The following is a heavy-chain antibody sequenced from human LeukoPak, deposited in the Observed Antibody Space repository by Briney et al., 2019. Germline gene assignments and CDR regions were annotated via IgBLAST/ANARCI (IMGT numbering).Heavy chain of an antibody. CDR2: IYYSGST. D-gene: IGHD4-23*01. V-gene: IGHV4-30-4*08. Sequence: SETLSLTCTVSGGSISSGDYYWSWIRQPPGKGLEWIGYIYYSGSTYYNPSLKSRVTISVDTSKNQFSLKLSSVTAADTAVYYCARGLPHTVVTGPAYYYYYYMDVWGKGTTVTVSS. CDR3: ARGLPHTVVTGPAYYYYYYMDV. J-gene: IGHJ6*03. CDR1: GGSISSGDYY.